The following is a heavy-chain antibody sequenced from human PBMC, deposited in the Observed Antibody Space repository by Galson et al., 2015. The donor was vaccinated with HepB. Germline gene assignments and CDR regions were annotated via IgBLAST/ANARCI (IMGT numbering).Heavy chain of an antibody. CDR1: GFTFSSYA. V-gene: IGHV3-30-3*01. J-gene: IGHJ4*02. Sequence: SLRLSCAASGFTFSSYAMHWVRQAPGKGLEWVAVISYDGSNKYYADSVKGRFTISRDNSKNTLYLQMNSLRAEDTAVYHCARDFGSSFDYWGQGTLVTVSS. CDR3: ARDFGSSFDY. CDR2: ISYDGSNK. D-gene: IGHD2-15*01.